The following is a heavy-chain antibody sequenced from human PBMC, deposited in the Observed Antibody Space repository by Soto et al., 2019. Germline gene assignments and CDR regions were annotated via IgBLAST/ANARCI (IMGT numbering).Heavy chain of an antibody. CDR2: ISSSSSYI. V-gene: IGHV3-21*01. CDR3: ARSPSDYRYYYMDV. CDR1: GFTFSSYS. J-gene: IGHJ6*03. D-gene: IGHD4-17*01. Sequence: GGSLRLSCAASGFTFSSYSMNWVRQAPGKGLEWVSSISSSSSYIYYADSVKGRFTISRDNAKNSLYLQMNSLRAEDTAVYYCARSPSDYRYYYMDVWGKGTTVTVSS.